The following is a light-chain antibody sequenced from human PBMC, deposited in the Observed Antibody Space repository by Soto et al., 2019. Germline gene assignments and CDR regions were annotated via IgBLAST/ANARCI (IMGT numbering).Light chain of an antibody. CDR1: SSDVGGYNY. CDR2: EVS. CDR3: SSYTTRITIYV. Sequence: QSVLTQPASVSGSPGQSITISCTGTSSDVGGYNYVSWYQQHPGKAPKLMIYEVSNRPSGVSNRFSGSKSGNTASLTISGLQVEDEADYYCSSYTTRITIYVFGIGTKVTV. V-gene: IGLV2-14*01. J-gene: IGLJ1*01.